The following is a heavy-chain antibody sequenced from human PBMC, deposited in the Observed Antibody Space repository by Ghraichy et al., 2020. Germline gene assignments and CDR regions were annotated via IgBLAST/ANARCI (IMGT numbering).Heavy chain of an antibody. V-gene: IGHV3-23*01. J-gene: IGHJ4*02. D-gene: IGHD1-7*01. CDR1: GFTFSNYA. CDR2: ISGSGGGT. Sequence: GGSLRLSCAASGFTFSNYAMSWVRQAPGKGLEWVSGISGSGGGTYYAESVRGRFTISRDNSKSTLFLHMNSLRADDTAVYSCARALLIGGTSPPSDYWGQGTLVTVSS. CDR3: ARALLIGGTSPPSDY.